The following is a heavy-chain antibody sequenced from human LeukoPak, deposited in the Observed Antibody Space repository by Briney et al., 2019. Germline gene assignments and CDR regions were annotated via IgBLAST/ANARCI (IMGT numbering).Heavy chain of an antibody. V-gene: IGHV3-15*01. D-gene: IGHD1-26*01. CDR3: TTVSYYGPGGIDV. J-gene: IGHJ6*04. CDR1: GFTFRNAW. CDR2: IKSKTDGGTT. Sequence: GGSLRLSCAAPGFTFRNAWMSWVRQAPGKGLEWVGRIKSKTDGGTTDYAAPVKGRFTISRDDSKNTLYLQMNSLKTEDTAVYYCTTVSYYGPGGIDVWGKGTTVTVSS.